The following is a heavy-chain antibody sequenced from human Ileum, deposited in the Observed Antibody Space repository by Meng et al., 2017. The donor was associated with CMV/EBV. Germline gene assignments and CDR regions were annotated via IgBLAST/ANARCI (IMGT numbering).Heavy chain of an antibody. CDR1: GDALSRVDLC. J-gene: IGHJ4*02. CDR2: IDNRGST. D-gene: IGHD6-19*01. CDR3: VRGYSSGWNYFHY. V-gene: IGHV4-30-4*01. Sequence: ESGPGMVRPSQTLSPTCTASGDALSRVDLCWSWIRQPPGKGLEYIGYIDNRGSTYYNPSLKSRVTMSMDTSKNQFSLKLTSVTAADTAVYYCVRGYSSGWNYFHYWGQGTLVTVSS.